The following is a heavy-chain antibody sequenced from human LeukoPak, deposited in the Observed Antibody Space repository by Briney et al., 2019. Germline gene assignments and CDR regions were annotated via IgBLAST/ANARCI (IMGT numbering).Heavy chain of an antibody. D-gene: IGHD3-10*01. CDR2: IYYSGST. CDR1: GDSISSSSSY. V-gene: IGHV4-39*01. J-gene: IGHJ5*02. CDR3: ARPQSYYYGSGSYYRNWFDP. Sequence: SETLSLTCTVSGDSISSSSSYWGWIRQPPGKGLEWIGSIYYSGSTYYNTSLKSRVTISVDTSKNQFSLKLSSVTAADTAVYYCARPQSYYYGSGSYYRNWFDPWGQGTLVTVSS.